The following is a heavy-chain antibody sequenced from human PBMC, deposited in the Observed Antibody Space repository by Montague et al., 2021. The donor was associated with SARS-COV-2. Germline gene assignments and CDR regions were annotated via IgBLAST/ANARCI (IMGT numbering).Heavy chain of an antibody. CDR2: VDRSGAA. J-gene: IGHJ4*03. CDR3: ARGMVSGTYFGTKYSFQYVVDY. D-gene: IGHD3-10*01. V-gene: IGHV4-34*01. Sequence: SETLSLTCDFSDESVSAYFWSWVRQLPGKGLEWIGQVDRSGAAHXSPSLQSRLTLSVDTSNNQVSLNLTSVTATDTATYYCARGMVSGTYFGTKYSFQYVVDYWGRGTLVTVSS. CDR1: DESVSAYF.